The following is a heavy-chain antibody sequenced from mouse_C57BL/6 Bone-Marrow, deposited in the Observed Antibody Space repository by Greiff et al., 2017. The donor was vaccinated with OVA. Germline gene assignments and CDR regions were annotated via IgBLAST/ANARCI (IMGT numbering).Heavy chain of an antibody. J-gene: IGHJ2*01. V-gene: IGHV5-9-1*02. D-gene: IGHD4-1*01. CDR1: GFTFSSYA. Sequence: EVKLVESGEGLVKPGGSLKLSCAASGFTFSSYAMSWVRQTPEKRLEWVAYISSGGDYIYYVDTVKGRFTISRDNARNTLYLQMSSLKSEDTAMYYCTREGTEHFDYWGQGTTLTVSS. CDR3: TREGTEHFDY. CDR2: ISSGGDYI.